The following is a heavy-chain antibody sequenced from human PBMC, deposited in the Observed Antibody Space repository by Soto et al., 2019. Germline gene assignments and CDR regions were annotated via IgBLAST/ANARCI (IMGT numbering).Heavy chain of an antibody. CDR1: GFSFSDSA. D-gene: IGHD1-26*01. CDR2: IRDKANHYAT. J-gene: IGHJ4*02. V-gene: IGHV3-73*01. CDR3: TRPPSGSYGDDFDY. Sequence: GGSLRLSCKVSGFSFSDSAMHWVRQASGRGLEWVGHIRDKANHYATAYAASVKGRFVISRDDSQNTAYLQMSSLKADDTAVYYCTRPPSGSYGDDFDYWGQGTLVTVSS.